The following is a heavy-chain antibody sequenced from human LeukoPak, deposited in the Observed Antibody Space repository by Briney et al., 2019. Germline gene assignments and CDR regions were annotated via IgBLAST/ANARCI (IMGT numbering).Heavy chain of an antibody. V-gene: IGHV3-20*04. Sequence: GGSLRLSCATSGFTFVDYGLSWVRRAPGKGLEWLCAINYNGAITDYADSVKGRFTISRDNAKNSLYLRMDSLRAEDTGLYYCARDRLGPSFSVSHFDLWGQGTLVTVSS. J-gene: IGHJ4*02. CDR1: GFTFVDYG. CDR3: ARDRLGPSFSVSHFDL. D-gene: IGHD3-3*02. CDR2: INYNGAIT.